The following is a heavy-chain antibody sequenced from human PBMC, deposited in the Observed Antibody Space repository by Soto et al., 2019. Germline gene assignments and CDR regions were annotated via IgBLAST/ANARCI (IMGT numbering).Heavy chain of an antibody. J-gene: IGHJ4*02. V-gene: IGHV3-48*02. CDR2: ISSSSSTI. D-gene: IGHD3-9*01. Sequence: EVQLVESGGGLVQPGGSLRLSCAASGFTFSSYSMNWVRQAPGKGLEWVSYISSSSSTIYYADSVKGRFTISRDNAKNSMYLQMNSMRDEDTAVYYCARDLAYYDILPGRGIERSGLVDYWGQGTLVTVSS. CDR3: ARDLAYYDILPGRGIERSGLVDY. CDR1: GFTFSSYS.